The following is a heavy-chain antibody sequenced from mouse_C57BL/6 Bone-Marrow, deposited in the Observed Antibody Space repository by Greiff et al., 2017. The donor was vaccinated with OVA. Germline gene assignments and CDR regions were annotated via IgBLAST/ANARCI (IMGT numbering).Heavy chain of an antibody. CDR1: EYEFPSHD. D-gene: IGHD2-2*01. V-gene: IGHV5-2*01. J-gene: IGHJ1*03. CDR2: INSDGGST. Sequence: EVQRVESGGGLVQPGESLKLSCESNEYEFPSHDMSWVRKTPETRLELVAAINSDGGSTYYPDTMERRFIISRDNTKKTLYLQMSSLRSEDTALYYCARHKGLRRVPYFDVWGTGTTVTVSS. CDR3: ARHKGLRRVPYFDV.